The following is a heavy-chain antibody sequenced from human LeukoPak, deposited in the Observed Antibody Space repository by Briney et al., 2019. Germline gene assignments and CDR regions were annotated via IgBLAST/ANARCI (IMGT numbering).Heavy chain of an antibody. Sequence: TGGSLRLTCAASGFAVSSNYMSWVRQAPGKGLEWVSVIYSGGNIYYADSVKGRFTISRDNSKNTLYLQMNSLRAEDTGVYYCAKPRVGDFIVVVPAVEDCWGQGTLVTVSS. J-gene: IGHJ4*02. D-gene: IGHD2-2*01. CDR2: IYSGGNI. V-gene: IGHV3-53*01. CDR1: GFAVSSNY. CDR3: AKPRVGDFIVVVPAVEDC.